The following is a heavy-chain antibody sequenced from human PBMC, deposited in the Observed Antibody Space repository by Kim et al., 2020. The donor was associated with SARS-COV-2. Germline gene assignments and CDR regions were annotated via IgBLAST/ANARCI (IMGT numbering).Heavy chain of an antibody. V-gene: IGHV1-24*01. CDR3: ATDRGDVYDSSGYYYSY. D-gene: IGHD3-22*01. Sequence: ASVKVSCKVSGYTLTELSMHWVRQAPGKGLEWMGGFDPEDGETIYAQKFQGRVTMTEDTSTDTAYMELSSLRSEDTAVYYCATDRGDVYDSSGYYYSYWGQGTLVTVSS. J-gene: IGHJ4*02. CDR2: FDPEDGET. CDR1: GYTLTELS.